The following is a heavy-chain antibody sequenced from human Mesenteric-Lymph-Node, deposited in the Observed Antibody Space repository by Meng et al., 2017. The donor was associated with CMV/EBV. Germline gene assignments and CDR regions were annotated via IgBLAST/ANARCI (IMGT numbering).Heavy chain of an antibody. Sequence: SSGSVSSGTYYWSWIRQPPGKGLEWIGYIHYSGSTNHNPSLKSRVIMSVDASKNQFSLKLSSVTAADTATYYCALIPAAMRMGAFDIWGQGTMVTVSS. CDR2: IHYSGST. CDR3: ALIPAAMRMGAFDI. D-gene: IGHD2-2*01. V-gene: IGHV4-61*01. CDR1: SGSVSSGTYY. J-gene: IGHJ3*02.